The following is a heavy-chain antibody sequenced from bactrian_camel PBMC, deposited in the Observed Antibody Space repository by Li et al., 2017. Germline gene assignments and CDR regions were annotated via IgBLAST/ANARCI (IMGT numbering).Heavy chain of an antibody. CDR2: IGTDGSSS. CDR1: GYNITTRC. J-gene: IGHJ4*01. CDR3: AGDRVVTKGEANGGYCYTAIGALGAGYDQNY. V-gene: IGHV3S54*01. Sequence: HVQLVESGGGSVQAGGSLRLSCKASGYNITTRCMGWFRRAAGKQREGVAAIGTDGSSSYYADSVKGRFTISQDNAKNTITLQMNSLKPEDTAMYYCAGDRVVTKGEANGGYCYTAIGALGAGYDQNYWGQGTQVTVS. D-gene: IGHD2*01.